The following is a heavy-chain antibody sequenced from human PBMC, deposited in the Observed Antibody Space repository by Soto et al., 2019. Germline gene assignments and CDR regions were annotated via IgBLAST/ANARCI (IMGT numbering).Heavy chain of an antibody. CDR2: ISSSSYI. CDR3: ARSVGKGPGY. D-gene: IGHD7-27*01. CDR1: GFTFSSYS. Sequence: PGGSLRLSCAASGFTFSSYSMSWVRQAPGKGLEWVSSISSSSYIYYADSVKGRCTISRDNAKNSLYLQMNSLRAEDTAVYYCARSVGKGPGYWGQGTLVTVSS. V-gene: IGHV3-21*01. J-gene: IGHJ4*02.